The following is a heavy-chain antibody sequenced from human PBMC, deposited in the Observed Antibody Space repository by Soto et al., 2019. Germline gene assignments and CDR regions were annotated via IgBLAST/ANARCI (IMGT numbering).Heavy chain of an antibody. CDR2: ISGSGGRT. J-gene: IGHJ3*02. Sequence: GGSLRLSCVASGFPFSSYAMSWVRQTPGKGLECVSGISGSGGRTYYADSVKGRFTISRDNSNNTLSLQMHILRVEDTAVYFCAKGGYYSLFDIWGQGTVVTVSS. D-gene: IGHD3-16*01. CDR1: GFPFSSYA. V-gene: IGHV3-23*01. CDR3: AKGGYYSLFDI.